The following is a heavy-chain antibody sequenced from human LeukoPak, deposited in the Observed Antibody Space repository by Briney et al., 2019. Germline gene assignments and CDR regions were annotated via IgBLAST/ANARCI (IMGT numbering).Heavy chain of an antibody. Sequence: SETLSLTCTVSGDSISSSDYYWGWIRQPPGKGLGWIGTISYSGSTNYNPSLKSRVTISVDTSKNQFSLKLNSVTAADTAVYYCARDGPRVGLDCGGDCYYWYFDIWGRGTLVTVSS. D-gene: IGHD2-21*02. J-gene: IGHJ2*01. CDR2: ISYSGST. V-gene: IGHV4-39*07. CDR1: GDSISSSDYY. CDR3: ARDGPRVGLDCGGDCYYWYFDI.